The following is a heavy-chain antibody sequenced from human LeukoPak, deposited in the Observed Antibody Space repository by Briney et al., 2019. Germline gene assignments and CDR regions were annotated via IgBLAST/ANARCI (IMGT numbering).Heavy chain of an antibody. CDR2: IYWYDHK. CDR1: GVSLPTSGGG. D-gene: IGHD3-22*01. Sequence: SGPTLMQPTRTLTLTYTFSGVSLPTSGGGVGWIRQPPGKALEWLTLIYWYDHKPYSPALRRRLTVTKDTSKNQVVLTMTNMDPVDTATYYCAHSYDTGGNYYSRFDNWGQGTLVTVSS. CDR3: AHSYDTGGNYYSRFDN. J-gene: IGHJ4*02. V-gene: IGHV2-5*01.